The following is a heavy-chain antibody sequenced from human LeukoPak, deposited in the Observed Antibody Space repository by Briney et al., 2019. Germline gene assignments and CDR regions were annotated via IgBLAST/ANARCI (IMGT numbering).Heavy chain of an antibody. D-gene: IGHD4-23*01. CDR2: IYPGDSDT. CDR1: GYSFTTYW. Sequence: GESLKISCKASGYSFTTYWIGWVRQMPGKGLEWMGIIYPGDSDTRYSPSFQGQVTISADKSISTAYLQWSSLMASDTAMYYCTTIYGGNSEYFQHWGQGTLVTVSS. J-gene: IGHJ1*01. V-gene: IGHV5-51*01. CDR3: TTIYGGNSEYFQH.